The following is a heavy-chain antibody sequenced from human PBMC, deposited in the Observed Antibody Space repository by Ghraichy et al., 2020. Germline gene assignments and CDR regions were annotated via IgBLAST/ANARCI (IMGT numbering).Heavy chain of an antibody. CDR3: AKSNSRSPYGAVES. D-gene: IGHD3-10*01. J-gene: IGHJ4*02. CDR1: GFTFSTYG. Sequence: SCAASGFTFSTYGMYWVRQAPGKGLEWVSVISYDGSDKYYADSVKGRFTISRDNSKNTVYLEMNSLRAEDTAVYYCAKSNSRSPYGAVESWGQGTPVTVSS. CDR2: ISYDGSDK. V-gene: IGHV3-30*18.